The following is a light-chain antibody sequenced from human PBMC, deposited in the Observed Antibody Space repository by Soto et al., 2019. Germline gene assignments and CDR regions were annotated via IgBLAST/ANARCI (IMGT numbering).Light chain of an antibody. Sequence: QSVLTQPASVSGSPGQSITISCTGTSSDVGGYNYVSWYQQHPGKAPKLMIYEVSNRPSGVSNRFSGSKSGNTASLTISGLQAEDEADYYCSSYTSSSPLVVFGGGTTVTVL. V-gene: IGLV2-14*01. CDR1: SSDVGGYNY. CDR2: EVS. CDR3: SSYTSSSPLVV. J-gene: IGLJ2*01.